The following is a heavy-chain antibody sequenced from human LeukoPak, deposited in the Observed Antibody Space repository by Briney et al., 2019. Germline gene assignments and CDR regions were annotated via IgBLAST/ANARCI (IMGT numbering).Heavy chain of an antibody. CDR2: IGASGGST. J-gene: IGHJ4*01. CDR3: AKAEGYDILTGLDY. D-gene: IGHD3-9*01. CDR1: GFTFSSYA. Sequence: GGSLRLSCATSGFTFSSYAMSWVRQAPGKGLEWVSGIGASGGSTYYADSVKGRFTISRDNSKNTLYLQMNSLRTEDTAVYYCAKAEGYDILTGLDYWGHGTLVTVSS. V-gene: IGHV3-23*01.